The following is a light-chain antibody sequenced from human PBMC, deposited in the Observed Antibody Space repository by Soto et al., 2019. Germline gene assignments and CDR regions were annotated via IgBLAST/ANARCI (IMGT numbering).Light chain of an antibody. CDR2: DDS. J-gene: IGLJ2*01. Sequence: SYVLTQPPSVSVAPGQTATMTCAGNNIGSKSVHWYQQRPGQAPVLVVYDDSGRPSGIPERFSGTNSGSTATLTISRVEGGDEADYFCQVWDISSDHVVFGGGTKLTVL. V-gene: IGLV3-21*02. CDR3: QVWDISSDHVV. CDR1: NIGSKS.